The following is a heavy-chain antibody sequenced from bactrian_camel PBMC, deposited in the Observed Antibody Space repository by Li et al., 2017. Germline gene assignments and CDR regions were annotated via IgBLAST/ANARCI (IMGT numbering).Heavy chain of an antibody. CDR1: GITGSPYC. D-gene: IGHD2*01. V-gene: IGHV3S53*01. Sequence: HVQLVESGGGSVQAGGSLKLSCTASGITGSPYCMGWFRQAPGKEREEVARISSLDYTGYADAVKGRFTISKDNAKNTLYLQMNVLRPEDTAMYYCAARKVARGSHFSLGRAPALRRDEYNFWGQGTQVTVS. CDR2: ISSLDYT. J-gene: IGHJ4*01. CDR3: AARKVARGSHFSLGRAPALRRDEYNF.